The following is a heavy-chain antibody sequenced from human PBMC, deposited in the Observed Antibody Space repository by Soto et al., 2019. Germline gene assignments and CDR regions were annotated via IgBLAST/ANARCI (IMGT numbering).Heavy chain of an antibody. D-gene: IGHD5-18*01. CDR3: ARRYGSCFDY. J-gene: IGHJ4*02. Sequence: SETRSLTCAVSGGSISSSNWWRWVRQPPGKGLEWIGEIYHSGSTNYNPSLKSRVTISVDTSKNQFSLKLSSVTAADTAVYYCARRYGSCFDYWGQGTLVTAPQ. CDR1: GGSISSSNW. V-gene: IGHV4-4*02. CDR2: IYHSGST.